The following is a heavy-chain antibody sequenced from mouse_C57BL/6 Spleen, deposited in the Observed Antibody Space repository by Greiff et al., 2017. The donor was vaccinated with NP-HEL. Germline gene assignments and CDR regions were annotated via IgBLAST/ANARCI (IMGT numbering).Heavy chain of an antibody. CDR2: INPNNGGT. J-gene: IGHJ2*01. V-gene: IGHV1-22*01. Sequence: VQLKESGPELVKPGASVKMSCKASGYTFTDYNMHWVKQSHGKSLEWIGYINPNNGGTSYNQKFKGKATLTVNKSSSTAYMELRSLTSEDSAVYYCARHYGSSFYFDYWGQGTTLTVSS. CDR3: ARHYGSSFYFDY. CDR1: GYTFTDYN. D-gene: IGHD1-1*01.